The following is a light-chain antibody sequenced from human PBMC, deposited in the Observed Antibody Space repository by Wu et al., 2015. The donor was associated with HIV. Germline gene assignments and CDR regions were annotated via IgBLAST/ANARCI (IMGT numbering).Light chain of an antibody. CDR3: QQRTNWPPIT. CDR2: GAS. V-gene: IGKV3-15*01. J-gene: IGKJ5*01. CDR1: QNVSNS. Sequence: EIVMTQSPATLSVSPGKRATLSCRASQNVSNSLVWYQQRLGQAPRLLIYGASTRATGIPDRFSGSGSGTEFTLTINNMQSEDFAVYYCQQRTNWPPITFGQGTRLEIK.